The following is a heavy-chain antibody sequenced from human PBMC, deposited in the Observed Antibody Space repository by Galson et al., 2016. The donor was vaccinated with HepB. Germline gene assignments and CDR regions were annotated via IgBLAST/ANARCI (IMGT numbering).Heavy chain of an antibody. J-gene: IGHJ4*02. CDR3: ARDRDTYSSSSYYFDS. CDR2: ISAYNGNT. D-gene: IGHD6-6*01. Sequence: SVKVSCKASGYTFTSYGISWVRQAPGQGLEWMGWISAYNGNTNYAQKLQGRVTMTTDTSTSPAYMKLKSLTSDDTSVYYCARDRDTYSSSSYYFDSWGQGTLVTVSS. CDR1: GYTFTSYG. V-gene: IGHV1-18*01.